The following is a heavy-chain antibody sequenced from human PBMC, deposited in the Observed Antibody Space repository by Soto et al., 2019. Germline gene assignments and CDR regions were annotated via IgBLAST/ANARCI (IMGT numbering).Heavy chain of an antibody. CDR2: ISGSGGTT. CDR1: GFTFSNYA. J-gene: IGHJ6*03. CDR3: TLMFCSRTTCPPLNSYFYMDV. V-gene: IGHV3-23*01. Sequence: GGSLRLSCAASGFTFSNYAMTWVRQAPGKGLEWVSGISGSGGTTFYAGSVKGRFAISRDNSKNTLYLQMNSLRAEDTAVYYCTLMFCSRTTCPPLNSYFYMDVWGKGTTVTVSS. D-gene: IGHD2-2*01.